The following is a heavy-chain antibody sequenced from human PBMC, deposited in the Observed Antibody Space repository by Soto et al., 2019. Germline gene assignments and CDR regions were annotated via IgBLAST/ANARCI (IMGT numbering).Heavy chain of an antibody. CDR3: ARDTYYYDTSGYFDY. Sequence: QVQLVQSGAEETKPGSSVKVSCKASGGTFSSYAVSWLRQAPGQGLKWMGGIIPNFGTANYAQKFKGRVTINADESTSTAYMELSSLRSDGTAVYYCARDTYYYDTSGYFDYWGQGTRVTVSS. CDR1: GGTFSSYA. CDR2: IIPNFGTA. J-gene: IGHJ4*02. D-gene: IGHD3-22*01. V-gene: IGHV1-69*12.